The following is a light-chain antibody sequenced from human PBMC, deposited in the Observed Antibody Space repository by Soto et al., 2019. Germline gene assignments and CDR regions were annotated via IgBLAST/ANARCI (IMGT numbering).Light chain of an antibody. CDR1: QSVRSGY. CDR2: GAS. Sequence: EILLTQSTGILSLSPGDRATLSYRASQSVRSGYLAWYQQKPGQAPRLLIYGASSRATGIPDRFSGSASGTDFTLTINRVEPEDFAVYYCQQYGSSPLFAFGPGTKVDIK. CDR3: QQYGSSPLFA. J-gene: IGKJ3*01. V-gene: IGKV3-20*01.